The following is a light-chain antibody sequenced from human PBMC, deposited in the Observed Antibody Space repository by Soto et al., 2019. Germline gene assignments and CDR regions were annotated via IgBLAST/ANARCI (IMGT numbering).Light chain of an antibody. CDR2: GAS. CDR3: QHYGAPPRP. CDR1: QTVNSNY. J-gene: IGKJ1*01. V-gene: IGKV3-20*01. Sequence: DIVLTQSPDTLSLSPGERATLSCRASQTVNSNYFGWYQQKPGQAPRLVIYGASRRASGIPDRFSGSGSGTDFTLSISRLEPEDFAVYFCQHYGAPPRPFGQGTKV.